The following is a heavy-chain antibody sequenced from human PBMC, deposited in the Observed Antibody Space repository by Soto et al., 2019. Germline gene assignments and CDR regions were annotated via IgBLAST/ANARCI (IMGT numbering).Heavy chain of an antibody. CDR3: ARQNDYDNWFDP. J-gene: IGHJ5*02. D-gene: IGHD4-17*01. V-gene: IGHV4-59*08. CDR2: IYYSGST. CDR1: GGSISSYY. Sequence: PSETLCLTCTVSGGSISSYYWSWIRQPPGKGLEWIGYIYYSGSTNYNPSLKSRVTISVDTPKNQFSLKLSSVTAADTAVYYCARQNDYDNWFDPWGQGTLVTVSS.